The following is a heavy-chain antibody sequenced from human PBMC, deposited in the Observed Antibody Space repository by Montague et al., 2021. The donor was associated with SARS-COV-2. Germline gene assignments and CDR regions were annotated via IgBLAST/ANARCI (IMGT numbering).Heavy chain of an antibody. D-gene: IGHD6-13*01. Sequence: SLRLSCAASGFTFSSYTLNWVRQAPGKGLEWVSSISRGSSYIYYADSVKGRFTISRDNAKNSLYLQMNSLRAKDTAVYYCASSIPGAGVGDAFDVWGQGTIVTVSS. CDR1: GFTFSSYT. J-gene: IGHJ3*01. CDR2: ISRGSSYI. V-gene: IGHV3-21*01. CDR3: ASSIPGAGVGDAFDV.